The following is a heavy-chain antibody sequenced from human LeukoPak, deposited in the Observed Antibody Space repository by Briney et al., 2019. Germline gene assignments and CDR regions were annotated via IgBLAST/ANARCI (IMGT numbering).Heavy chain of an antibody. V-gene: IGHV4-4*07. CDR3: ARGSTYYDFWSGYRKPFYYYYGMDV. CDR1: GGSISSYY. CDR2: IYTSGST. D-gene: IGHD3-3*01. Sequence: SETLSLTCTVSGGSISSYYWSWIRQPAGKGLEGIGRIYTSGSTNYNPSLKSRVTVSVDTSKNQFSLKLSSVTAADTAVYYCARGSTYYDFWSGYRKPFYYYYGMDVWGQGTTVTVSS. J-gene: IGHJ6*02.